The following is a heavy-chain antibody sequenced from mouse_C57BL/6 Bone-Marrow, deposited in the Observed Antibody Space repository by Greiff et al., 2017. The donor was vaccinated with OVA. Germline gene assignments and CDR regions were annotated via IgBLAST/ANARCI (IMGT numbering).Heavy chain of an antibody. V-gene: IGHV1-81*01. J-gene: IGHJ1*03. CDR2: IYPRSGNT. CDR3: AKLGVSYWYFDV. Sequence: VKLMESGAELARPGASVKLSCKASGYTFTSYGISWVKQSTGQGLEWIGEIYPRSGNTYYNEKFKGKATLTADKSSSTAYMELRSLTSEDSAVYFCAKLGVSYWYFDVWGTGTTVTVSS. CDR1: GYTFTSYG. D-gene: IGHD4-1*01.